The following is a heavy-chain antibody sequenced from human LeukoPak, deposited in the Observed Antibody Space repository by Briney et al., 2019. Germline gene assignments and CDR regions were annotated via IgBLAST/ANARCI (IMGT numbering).Heavy chain of an antibody. D-gene: IGHD3-9*01. J-gene: IGHJ4*02. Sequence: GGSLRLSCAASGFTFSSYGMNWVRQAPGKGLEWVSSISSSSRSIYYIDSVKGRFTISRDNAKNSLYLQMNSLRAEDTAIYYCARASLRYFDGPFDYWGQGTLVTVSS. CDR2: ISSSSRSI. CDR1: GFTFSSYG. CDR3: ARASLRYFDGPFDY. V-gene: IGHV3-21*01.